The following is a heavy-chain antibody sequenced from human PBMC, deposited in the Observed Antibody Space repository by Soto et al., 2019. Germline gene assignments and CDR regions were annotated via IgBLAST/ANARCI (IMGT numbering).Heavy chain of an antibody. CDR2: FNAGNGNT. CDR1: GYTFTSYA. D-gene: IGHD1-26*01. V-gene: IGHV1-3*05. J-gene: IGHJ4*02. Sequence: QVPLVQSGAEEKKPGASVKVSCKASGYTFTSYAMHWVRQAPGQRLEWMGWFNAGNGNTKYSQKFQGRVTITRDTSASTAYMELSSLRSEDTAVYYCARSVGATLGMDYWGQGTLVTVSS. CDR3: ARSVGATLGMDY.